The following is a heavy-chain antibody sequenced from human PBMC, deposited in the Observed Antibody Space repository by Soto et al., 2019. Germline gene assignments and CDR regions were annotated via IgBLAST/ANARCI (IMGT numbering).Heavy chain of an antibody. J-gene: IGHJ4*02. CDR1: GGSFTSTNW. D-gene: IGHD1-7*01. CDR2: IYRTGST. V-gene: IGHV4-4*02. Sequence: PSETLSLTCAVSGGSFTSTNWWTWVRQPPGQGLEWIGEIYRTGSTNYNPSLKSRVTISLDKSENQFSLKVTSLTAADTAVYYCARRDPGTSVDYWGQGTLVTVSS. CDR3: ARRDPGTSVDY.